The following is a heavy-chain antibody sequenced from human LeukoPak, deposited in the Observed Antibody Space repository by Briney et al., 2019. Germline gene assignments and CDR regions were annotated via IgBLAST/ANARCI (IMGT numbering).Heavy chain of an antibody. D-gene: IGHD2-2*02. Sequence: SETLSLTCTVSGGSISSYYWSWIRQPPGKGLEWIGYIYYSGSTNYNPSLKSRVTISVDTSKNQFSLKLSSVTAADTAVYYCARQGYTPVTKEYYFDYWGQGILVAVSS. V-gene: IGHV4-59*08. CDR1: GGSISSYY. CDR2: IYYSGST. J-gene: IGHJ4*02. CDR3: ARQGYTPVTKEYYFDY.